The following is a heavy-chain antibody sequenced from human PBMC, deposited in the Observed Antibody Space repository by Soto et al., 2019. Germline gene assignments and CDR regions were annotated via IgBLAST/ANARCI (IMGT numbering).Heavy chain of an antibody. V-gene: IGHV4-31*03. CDR3: ARDLAAGTAEVPHTGAYGMDV. Sequence: QVQLQESGPGLVKPSQTLSLTCTVSGGSISSGGYYWSWIRQHPGKGLEWIGYIYYSGSTYYNPSLKSRVNISVDTSKNQFSLKLSSVTAADTAVYYCARDLAAGTAEVPHTGAYGMDVWGQGTTVTVSS. CDR1: GGSISSGGYY. J-gene: IGHJ6*02. D-gene: IGHD6-13*01. CDR2: IYYSGST.